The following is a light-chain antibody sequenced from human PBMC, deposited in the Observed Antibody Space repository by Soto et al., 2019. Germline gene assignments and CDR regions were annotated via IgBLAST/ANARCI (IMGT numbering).Light chain of an antibody. J-gene: IGKJ1*01. CDR3: QQYNNWPQT. CDR1: ESVFSSY. V-gene: IGKV3-15*01. CDR2: GAS. Sequence: EIVLTQSPGTLSLSPGERATLSCRATESVFSSYLAWYQLKPGQAPRLLIYGASTRATGIPARFSGSGSGTEFTLTISSLQSEDFAVYYCQQYNNWPQTFGQGTKVDI.